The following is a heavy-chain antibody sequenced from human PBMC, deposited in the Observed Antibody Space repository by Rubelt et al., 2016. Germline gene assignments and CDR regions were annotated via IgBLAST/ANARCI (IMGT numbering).Heavy chain of an antibody. CDR3: AHRAIVVGENWFDP. J-gene: IGHJ5*02. CDR1: GFSLSTSGVG. Sequence: QITLKESGPTLVKPTQTLTLTCTFSGFSLSTSGVGVGWIRQPPGKALEWLALIYWNDDKRYSPSLKSRLTITKDTPKNQVVLTMTNMDPVDTATYYCAHRAIVVGENWFDPWGQGTLVTVSS. V-gene: IGHV2-5*01. D-gene: IGHD2-21*01. CDR2: IYWNDDK.